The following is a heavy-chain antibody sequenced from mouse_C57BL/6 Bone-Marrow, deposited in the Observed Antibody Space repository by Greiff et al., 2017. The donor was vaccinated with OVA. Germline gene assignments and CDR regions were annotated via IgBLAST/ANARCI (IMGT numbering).Heavy chain of an antibody. CDR3: ARYWVYYLDY. Sequence: QVQLKQSGAELVRPGASVKLSCKASGYTFTDYYINWVKQRPGQGLEWIARIYPGSGNTYYNEKFKGKATLTAEKSSSTAYMQLSSLTSEDSAVYFCARYWVYYLDYWGQGTTLTVSS. V-gene: IGHV1-76*01. CDR1: GYTFTDYY. D-gene: IGHD4-1*01. CDR2: IYPGSGNT. J-gene: IGHJ2*01.